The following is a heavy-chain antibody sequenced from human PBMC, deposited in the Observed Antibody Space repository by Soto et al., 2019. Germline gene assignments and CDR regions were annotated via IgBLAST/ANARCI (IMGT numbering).Heavy chain of an antibody. V-gene: IGHV3-74*01. CDR1: GFTFSNYW. CDR2: IDTHGSTT. J-gene: IGHJ4*02. CDR3: ARRHYSDWVLDY. Sequence: EVQLVESGGGLVQPGGSLRLSCAACGFTFSNYWMHWVRQAPGKGLVWLSRIDTHGSTTSIKYADSVKGRFTISRDNTKSTLYLQMNSLRAEDTAVYFCARRHYSDWVLDYWGQGTLVTVSS. D-gene: IGHD3-9*01.